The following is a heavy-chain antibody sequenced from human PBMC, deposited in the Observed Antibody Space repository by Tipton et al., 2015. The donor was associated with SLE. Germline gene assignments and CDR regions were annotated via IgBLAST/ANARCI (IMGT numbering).Heavy chain of an antibody. Sequence: TLSLTCSVSGGSISSNYWIWIRQPPGKGLEWIGYISDGGGTNHNPSLKSRVAISVDPAKNEFSLKLTSVTAADTAVYHCTRVPRYNWNYIADWGQGTLVSVSS. D-gene: IGHD1-7*01. J-gene: IGHJ4*02. CDR1: GGSISSNY. CDR2: ISDGGGT. CDR3: TRVPRYNWNYIAD. V-gene: IGHV4-59*12.